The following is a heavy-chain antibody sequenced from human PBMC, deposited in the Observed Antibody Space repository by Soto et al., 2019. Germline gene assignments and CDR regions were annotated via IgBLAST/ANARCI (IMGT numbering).Heavy chain of an antibody. CDR1: GYSFASYW. CDR3: ASQDYDIMTGPDSFDT. D-gene: IGHD3-9*01. CDR2: IYPGDSDT. V-gene: IGHV5-51*01. Sequence: PGESLKISCKGSGYSFASYWIGWVRQMPGKGLEWMGIIYPGDSDTRYSPSFQGQVTISADKSISTAYLQWSSLKASDTAMYYCASQDYDIMTGPDSFDTWGQGTMVTVSS. J-gene: IGHJ3*02.